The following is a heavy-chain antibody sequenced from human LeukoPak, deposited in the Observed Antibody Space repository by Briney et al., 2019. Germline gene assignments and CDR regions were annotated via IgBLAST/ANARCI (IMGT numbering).Heavy chain of an antibody. J-gene: IGHJ4*02. Sequence: GGSPRLPCAASGFTVSSNYMSWVRQAPGKGLEWVSVIYSGGNTYYADSVKGRFTISRDNSKNTVYFQLDSLRAEDTAVYYCARTIPYGSGRQHPGKYYFDYWGQGTLVTVSS. D-gene: IGHD3-10*01. CDR3: ARTIPYGSGRQHPGKYYFDY. V-gene: IGHV3-53*01. CDR2: IYSGGNT. CDR1: GFTVSSNY.